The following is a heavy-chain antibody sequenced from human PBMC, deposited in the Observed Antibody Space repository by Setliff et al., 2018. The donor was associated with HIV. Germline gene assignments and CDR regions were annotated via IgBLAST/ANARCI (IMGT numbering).Heavy chain of an antibody. CDR3: AREREGYYDSSGYYYGAFDI. D-gene: IGHD3-22*01. CDR2: IYYSGST. Sequence: SETLSLTCTVSGGSISSYYWSWIRQPPGKGLEWIGYIYYSGSTNYNPSLKSRVTISVDTSKNQFSLKLSSVTAADTAVYYCAREREGYYDSSGYYYGAFDIWGQGTVVTVSS. V-gene: IGHV4-59*01. J-gene: IGHJ3*02. CDR1: GGSISSYY.